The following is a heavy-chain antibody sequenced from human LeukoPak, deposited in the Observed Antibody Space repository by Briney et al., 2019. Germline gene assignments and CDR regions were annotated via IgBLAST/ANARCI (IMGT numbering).Heavy chain of an antibody. CDR1: GFTFSSYG. D-gene: IGHD3-22*01. CDR3: ARRGYYDSSGYDY. CDR2: IRYDGSNK. V-gene: IGHV3-30*02. J-gene: IGHJ4*02. Sequence: QSGGSLRLSCAASGFTFSSYGMHWVRQAPGKGLEWVAFIRYDGSNKYYADSVKGRFTISRDNSKNTLYLQINSLRAEDTAIYYCARRGYYDSSGYDYWGQGTLVTVSS.